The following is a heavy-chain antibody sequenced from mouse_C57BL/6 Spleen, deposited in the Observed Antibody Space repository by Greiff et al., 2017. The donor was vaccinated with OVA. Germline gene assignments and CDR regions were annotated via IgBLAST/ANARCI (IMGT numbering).Heavy chain of an antibody. V-gene: IGHV1-80*01. D-gene: IGHD3-3*01. CDR2: IYPGDGDT. Sequence: VKLQESGAELVKPGASVKISCKASGYAFSSYWMNWVKQRPGKGLEWIGQIYPGDGDTNYNGKFKGKATLTADKSSSTAYMQLSSLTSEDSAVYFCARKGQLYYFDYWGQGTTLTVSS. J-gene: IGHJ2*01. CDR3: ARKGQLYYFDY. CDR1: GYAFSSYW.